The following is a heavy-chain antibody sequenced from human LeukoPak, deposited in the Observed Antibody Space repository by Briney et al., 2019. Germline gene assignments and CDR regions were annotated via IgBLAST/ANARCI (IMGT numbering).Heavy chain of an antibody. D-gene: IGHD3-22*01. Sequence: GGSLRLSCEASGFSFSTYEMDWVRQAPGKGLEWVSYISVGSSTIYYAASVRGRFTTSRDNAKNSLYLEMNSLRVEDTAVYYCAKDRATYYYDSSGYSFDYWGQGTLVTVSS. V-gene: IGHV3-48*03. CDR2: ISVGSSTI. CDR1: GFSFSTYE. CDR3: AKDRATYYYDSSGYSFDY. J-gene: IGHJ4*02.